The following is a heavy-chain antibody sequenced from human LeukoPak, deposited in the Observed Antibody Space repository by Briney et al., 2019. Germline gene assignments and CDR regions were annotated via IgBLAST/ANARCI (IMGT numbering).Heavy chain of an antibody. CDR2: ISYDGSNK. CDR1: GFTFSSYA. Sequence: PGGSLRLSCAASGFTFSSYAMHWVRQAPGKGLEWVAVISYDGSNKYYADSVKGRFTISRDNSKNTLYLQMNSLRAEDTAVYYCARDQGSSWYGGDYWGQGTLVTVSS. J-gene: IGHJ4*02. D-gene: IGHD6-13*01. V-gene: IGHV3-30-3*01. CDR3: ARDQGSSWYGGDY.